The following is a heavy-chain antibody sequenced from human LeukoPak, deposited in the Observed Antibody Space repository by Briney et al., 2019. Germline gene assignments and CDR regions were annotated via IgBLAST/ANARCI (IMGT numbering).Heavy chain of an antibody. J-gene: IGHJ3*02. D-gene: IGHD5-24*01. Sequence: ASVKVSCKASGYTFTSYYMHWVRQAPGQGLEWMGIINPSGGSTSYAQKFQGRVTVTRDTSTSTVYMELSSLRSEDTAVYYCARDKMAGRDGYNFGIFDIWGQGTMVTVSS. CDR3: ARDKMAGRDGYNFGIFDI. V-gene: IGHV1-46*01. CDR2: INPSGGST. CDR1: GYTFTSYY.